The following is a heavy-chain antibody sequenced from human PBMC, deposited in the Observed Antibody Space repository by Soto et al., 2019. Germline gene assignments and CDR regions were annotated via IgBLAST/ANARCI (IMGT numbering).Heavy chain of an antibody. J-gene: IGHJ6*02. CDR2: ISYSGNS. V-gene: IGHV4-31*03. D-gene: IGHD3-16*01. CDR1: GGSISSGGYY. CDR3: AREIVMPDYYGVDV. Sequence: SETLSLTCTVSGGSISSGGYYWAWIRQHPGKGLEWIGYISYSGNSYQNPSLKSRVTMSVDPSKDQFSLKLSSVTAADTAVYYCAREIVMPDYYGVDVWGQGTTVTVSS.